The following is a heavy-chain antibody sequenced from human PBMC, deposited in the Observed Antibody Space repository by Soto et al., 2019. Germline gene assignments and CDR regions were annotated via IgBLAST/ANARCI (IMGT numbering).Heavy chain of an antibody. D-gene: IGHD4-17*01. J-gene: IGHJ3*02. CDR2: MNPNSGNT. Sequence: QVQLVQSGAEVKKPGASVKVSCKASGYTFTSYDINWVRQATGQGLEWMGWMNPNSGNTGYAQKFQGRVTMTRNTSISTADMELSSLRSEDTAVYYCARGGSFYGDYVGAFDIWGQGTMVTVSS. CDR3: ARGGSFYGDYVGAFDI. CDR1: GYTFTSYD. V-gene: IGHV1-8*01.